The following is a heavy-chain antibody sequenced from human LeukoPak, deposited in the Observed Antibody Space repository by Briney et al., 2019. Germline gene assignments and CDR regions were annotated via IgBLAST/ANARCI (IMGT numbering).Heavy chain of an antibody. CDR1: GFTFSSYW. J-gene: IGHJ4*02. CDR3: AKDQIRERCYYGSGRRAPFDY. Sequence: PGGSLRLSCAASGFTFSSYWMSWVRQAPGKGLEWVSAISGSGGSTYYADSVKGRFTISRDNSKNTLYLQMNSLRAEDTAVYYCAKDQIRERCYYGSGRRAPFDYWGQGTLVTVSS. V-gene: IGHV3-23*01. D-gene: IGHD3-10*01. CDR2: ISGSGGST.